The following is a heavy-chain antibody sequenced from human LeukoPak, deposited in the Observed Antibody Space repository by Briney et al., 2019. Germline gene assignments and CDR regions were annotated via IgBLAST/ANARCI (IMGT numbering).Heavy chain of an antibody. CDR1: GYSFTDYW. D-gene: IGHD5-18*01. J-gene: IGHJ4*02. V-gene: IGHV5-51*01. CDR2: IYPGDSDT. Sequence: GESLKISCQDSGYSFTDYWIGWVRPMPGKGLEWMGIIYPGDSDTRYCPSLQGQVTISADKSISTAYLQWSSLKAWDTATYYCARLLHPPTAMAFNYWGQGTLVTVSS. CDR3: ARLLHPPTAMAFNY.